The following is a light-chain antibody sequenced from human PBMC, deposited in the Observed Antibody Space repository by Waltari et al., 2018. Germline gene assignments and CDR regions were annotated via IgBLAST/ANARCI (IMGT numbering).Light chain of an antibody. V-gene: IGKV1-5*03. CDR1: QNIKIW. CDR3: QQYDTYPWT. Sequence: DIQMPQSPSTLSASVGDRVTITCRASQNIKIWLTWYQQKPGKAPNLLIYKSSSLQSRVASRFSGSGSGTEFAITINSLQPDDFATYDCQQYDTYPWTFGHGTKVEIK. CDR2: KSS. J-gene: IGKJ1*01.